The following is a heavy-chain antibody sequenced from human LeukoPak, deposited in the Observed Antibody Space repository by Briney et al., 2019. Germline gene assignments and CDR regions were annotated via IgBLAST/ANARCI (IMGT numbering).Heavy chain of an antibody. Sequence: ASVKVSCKASGYTFTSYGISWVRQAPGQGLEWMGWISAYNGNTNYAQKLQGRVTMTTDTSTSTVYMELRSLRSDDTAVYYCAREPRDTADAFDIWGQGTMVTVSS. D-gene: IGHD4-17*01. CDR2: ISAYNGNT. CDR1: GYTFTSYG. V-gene: IGHV1-18*04. J-gene: IGHJ3*02. CDR3: AREPRDTADAFDI.